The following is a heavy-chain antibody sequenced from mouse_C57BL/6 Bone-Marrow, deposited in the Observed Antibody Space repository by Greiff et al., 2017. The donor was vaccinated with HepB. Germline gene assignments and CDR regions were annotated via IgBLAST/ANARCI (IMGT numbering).Heavy chain of an antibody. D-gene: IGHD3-2*02. CDR3: ARPKSDSSGHYAMDY. CDR2: IDPSDSET. J-gene: IGHJ4*01. CDR1: GYTFTSYW. V-gene: IGHV1-52*01. Sequence: QVQLQQSGAELVRPGSSVKLSCKASGYTFTSYWMHWVKQRPIQGLEWIGNIDPSDSETHYNQKFKDKATLTVDKSSSTAYMQLSSLTSEDSAVYYCARPKSDSSGHYAMDYWGQGTSVTVSS.